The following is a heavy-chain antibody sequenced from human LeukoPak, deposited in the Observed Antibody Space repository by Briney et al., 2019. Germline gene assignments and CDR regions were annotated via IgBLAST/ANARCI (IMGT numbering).Heavy chain of an antibody. CDR2: MNPNSGNT. CDR3: ARPLDTGYYYGMDV. J-gene: IGHJ6*02. Sequence: ASVKVSCKASGYTFTSYDINWVRQATGQGLEWMGWMNPNSGNTGYAQKFQGRVTMTRNTSISTAYMELSSLRSEDTAVYYCARPLDTGYYYGMDVWGQETTVTVSS. V-gene: IGHV1-8*01. D-gene: IGHD5-18*01. CDR1: GYTFTSYD.